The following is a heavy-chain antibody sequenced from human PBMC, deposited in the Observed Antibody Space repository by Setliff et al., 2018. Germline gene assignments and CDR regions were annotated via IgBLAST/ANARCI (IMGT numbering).Heavy chain of an antibody. CDR2: INPSDGST. V-gene: IGHV1-46*01. D-gene: IGHD3-3*01. J-gene: IGHJ4*02. CDR1: GYAFTTYY. Sequence: ASMKVSCKASGYAFTTYYMHWVRQAPGQGLEWIGVINPSDGSTTYAQKFQGRVTMTRDTSTNTVYMQLSSLRSEDTAVYYCARENMAKNFWGEHSDYWGQGTLVTVSS. CDR3: ARENMAKNFWGEHSDY.